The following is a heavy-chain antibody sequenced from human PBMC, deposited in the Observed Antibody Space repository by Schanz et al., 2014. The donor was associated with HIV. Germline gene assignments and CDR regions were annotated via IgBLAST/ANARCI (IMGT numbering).Heavy chain of an antibody. V-gene: IGHV3-23*01. Sequence: EVQLLESGGGLAQPGGSLRLSCIASGFMFKTYAMSWVRQAPGKGLEWVSGISGSGRTTYFADSVKGRFTISRDNSRNTLFLQMNSLRAEDTAVYYCANEEVPNDYWGQGTLVTVSS. CDR2: ISGSGRTT. J-gene: IGHJ4*02. CDR1: GFMFKTYA. CDR3: ANEEVPNDY.